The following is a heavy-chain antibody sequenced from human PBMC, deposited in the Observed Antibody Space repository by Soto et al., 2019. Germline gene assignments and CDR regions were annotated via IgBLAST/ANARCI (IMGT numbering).Heavy chain of an antibody. CDR3: GRAQGGKPYCGCDCYSGGFDY. V-gene: IGHV1-69*06. CDR2: IIPIFGTA. D-gene: IGHD2-21*02. Sequence: QVQLVQSGAEVKKPGSSVKVSCKASGGTFSSYAISWVRQAPGQGLEWMGGIIPIFGTANYAQKFQGRVTITAEKSTSPDDRELSSLRSEDTAVYYCGRAQGGKPYCGCDCYSGGFDYWGQGTLVTVSS. J-gene: IGHJ4*02. CDR1: GGTFSSYA.